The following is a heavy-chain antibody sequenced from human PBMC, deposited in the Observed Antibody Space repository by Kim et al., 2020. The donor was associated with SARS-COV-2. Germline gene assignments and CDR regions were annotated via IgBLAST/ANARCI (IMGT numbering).Heavy chain of an antibody. V-gene: IGHV1-18*01. CDR3: ARDAGDGYNYWYFDL. D-gene: IGHD5-12*01. Sequence: KLQGRVTMTTDTSTSTAYMELRSLRSDDTAVYYCARDAGDGYNYWYFDLWGRGTLVTVSS. J-gene: IGHJ2*01.